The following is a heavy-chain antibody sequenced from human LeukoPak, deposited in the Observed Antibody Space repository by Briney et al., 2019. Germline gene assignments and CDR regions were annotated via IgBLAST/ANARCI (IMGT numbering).Heavy chain of an antibody. CDR3: ARVTGRSSWKFDP. Sequence: PSETLSLTCAVYDGSFSGYYWSWIRQPPGKGLEWIGEINHSGGTNYNPSLKSRVTISVDTSKNQFSLKLSSVTAADTAVYYCARVTGRSSWKFDPWGQGTLVTVSS. J-gene: IGHJ5*02. V-gene: IGHV4-34*01. D-gene: IGHD6-13*01. CDR1: DGSFSGYY. CDR2: INHSGGT.